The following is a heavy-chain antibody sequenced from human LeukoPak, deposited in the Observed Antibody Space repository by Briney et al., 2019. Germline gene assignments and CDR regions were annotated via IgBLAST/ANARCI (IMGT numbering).Heavy chain of an antibody. CDR3: ATFPMDYYDSRGDAFDI. J-gene: IGHJ3*02. D-gene: IGHD3-22*01. V-gene: IGHV1-2*02. Sequence: ASVTVSCKASGYTFTGYYMHWVRQAPGQGLEWMGWINPNSGGTNYAQKFQGRVTMTRDMSISTAYMELSRLRSDDTAVYYCATFPMDYYDSRGDAFDIWGQGTMVTVSS. CDR1: GYTFTGYY. CDR2: INPNSGGT.